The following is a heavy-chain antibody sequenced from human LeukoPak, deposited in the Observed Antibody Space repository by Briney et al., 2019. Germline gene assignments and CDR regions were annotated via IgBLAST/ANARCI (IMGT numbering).Heavy chain of an antibody. CDR1: GFTFDDYG. Sequence: GGSLRLSCAASGFTFDDYGMSWVRQAPGKGLEWVSFINWNGVSTDYADSVKGRFTISRDNAKNSLLLQMNSLRAEDTALYYCAREDGFCSGGSCYQHWGQGTLVTVSS. J-gene: IGHJ1*01. V-gene: IGHV3-20*04. CDR3: AREDGFCSGGSCYQH. CDR2: INWNGVST. D-gene: IGHD2-15*01.